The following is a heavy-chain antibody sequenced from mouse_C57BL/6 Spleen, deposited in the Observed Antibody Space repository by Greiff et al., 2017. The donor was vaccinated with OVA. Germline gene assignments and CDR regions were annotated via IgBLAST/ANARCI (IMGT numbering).Heavy chain of an antibody. CDR2: ISDGGSYT. CDR1: GFTFSSYA. CDR3: ARVGTMVFDY. J-gene: IGHJ2*01. V-gene: IGHV5-4*01. D-gene: IGHD1-1*02. Sequence: DVQLVESGGGLVKPGGSLKLSCAASGFTFSSYAMSWVRQTPEKRLEWVATISDGGSYTYYPDNVKGRFTISRDNAKNNLYLQMSHLKSEDTAMYYCARVGTMVFDYWGQGTTLTVSS.